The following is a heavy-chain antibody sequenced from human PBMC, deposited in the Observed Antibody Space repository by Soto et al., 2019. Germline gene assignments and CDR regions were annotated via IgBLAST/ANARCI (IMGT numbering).Heavy chain of an antibody. CDR2: VSGGGGAT. V-gene: IGHV3-23*01. D-gene: IGHD4-4*01. J-gene: IGHJ4*01. CDR3: AKQDRNYDDADFDS. Sequence: VGSLRLSCAVSGFTFRHCARKWVLQAPGKGLEWVSTVSGGGGATYYADSVKGRFTISRDNSKNTLYLQMNSLRAEDAAVYYCAKQDRNYDDADFDSLGHGTLVT. CDR1: GFTFRHCA.